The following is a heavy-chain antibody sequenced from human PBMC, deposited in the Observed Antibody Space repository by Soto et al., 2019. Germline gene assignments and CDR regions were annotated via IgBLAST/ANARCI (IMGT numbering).Heavy chain of an antibody. CDR3: AHYRGKPNQIRYFDWLSYPDYGMDV. CDR2: IYWDDDK. D-gene: IGHD3-9*01. Sequence: QITLKESGPTLVKPTQTLTLTCTFSGFSLSTSGVGVGWIRQPPGKALEWLALIYWDDDKRYSPSLKSRLTITKDTSKNQVVLTMTNMDPVDTATYYCAHYRGKPNQIRYFDWLSYPDYGMDVWGQGTTVTVSS. V-gene: IGHV2-5*02. J-gene: IGHJ6*02. CDR1: GFSLSTSGVG.